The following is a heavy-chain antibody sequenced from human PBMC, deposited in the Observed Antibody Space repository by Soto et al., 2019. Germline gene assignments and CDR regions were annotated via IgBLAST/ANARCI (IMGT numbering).Heavy chain of an antibody. Sequence: SCAASGFTFSSYDMSWVRQAPGKGLEWVSGVSASGSITSYADSAKGRFTISRDNAKNTVFLQMSSLRAEDTAVYFCAKGDCSGGRCYRGFDYWGQGTLVTVSS. J-gene: IGHJ4*02. CDR3: AKGDCSGGRCYRGFDY. CDR2: VSASGSIT. D-gene: IGHD2-15*01. V-gene: IGHV3-23*01. CDR1: GFTFSSYD.